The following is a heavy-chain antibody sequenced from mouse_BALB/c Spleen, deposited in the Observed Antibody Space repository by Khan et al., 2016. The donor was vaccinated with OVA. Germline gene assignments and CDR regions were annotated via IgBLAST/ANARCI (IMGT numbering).Heavy chain of an antibody. CDR1: GFTFSDYY. D-gene: IGHD2-13*01. CDR2: ISDGETSI. J-gene: IGHJ3*01. CDR3: TRGYYVDSFAY. V-gene: IGHV5-4*02. Sequence: EVQLQESGGGLVKPGGSLKLSCAASGFTFSDYYMYWVRQTPEKRLEWVATISDGETSIYYLDNVKGRFTISRDNDKNHLYRKMSSLKSEYTAMYICTRGYYVDSFAYWGQGTLVTVSA.